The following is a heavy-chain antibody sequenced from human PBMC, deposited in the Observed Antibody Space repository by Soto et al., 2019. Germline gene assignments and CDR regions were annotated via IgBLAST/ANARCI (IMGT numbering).Heavy chain of an antibody. CDR3: ARGGHVVVVTAAFDY. V-gene: IGHV1-46*03. Sequence: QVQLVQSGAEVKKPGASVKVSCKASGNTFSNYYIHWVRQAPGQGLEWMGTINPSGGHTTYAQKFLGRVTMARDRSASTLYMELTRLRSEDTAVYYCARGGHVVVVTAAFDYWGQGTLVTVSS. J-gene: IGHJ4*02. D-gene: IGHD2-21*02. CDR1: GNTFSNYY. CDR2: INPSGGHT.